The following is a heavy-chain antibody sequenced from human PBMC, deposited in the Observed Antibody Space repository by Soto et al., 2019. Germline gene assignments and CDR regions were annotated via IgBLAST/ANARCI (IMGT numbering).Heavy chain of an antibody. Sequence: QVQLVQSGAEVKKPGASVKVSCKASGYTFTSYDINWVRQATGQGLEWMGWMNPNSGNTGYAQKFQGRVTMTRNTSMSSAYKELSSMISEDPAVYYCAGERSVGTGRFDPWGQGTRVTVSS. V-gene: IGHV1-8*01. D-gene: IGHD6-13*01. CDR3: AGERSVGTGRFDP. J-gene: IGHJ5*02. CDR2: MNPNSGNT. CDR1: GYTFTSYD.